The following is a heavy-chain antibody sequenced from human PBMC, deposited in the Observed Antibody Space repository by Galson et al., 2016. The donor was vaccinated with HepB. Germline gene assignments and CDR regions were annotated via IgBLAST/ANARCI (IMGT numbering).Heavy chain of an antibody. CDR3: ARVPKYDSWSYYDNNYYFYGLDV. D-gene: IGHD3-3*01. Sequence: SVKVSCKASGYNFTSYDINWVRQAAGRGLEWMGWMNPNSGDTGYAQEIEGRATMTVDTSIETAYMELSSLRSEDTAVYHCARVPKYDSWSYYDNNYYFYGLDVWGQGTRVTVSS. J-gene: IGHJ6*02. V-gene: IGHV1-8*01. CDR1: GYNFTSYD. CDR2: MNPNSGDT.